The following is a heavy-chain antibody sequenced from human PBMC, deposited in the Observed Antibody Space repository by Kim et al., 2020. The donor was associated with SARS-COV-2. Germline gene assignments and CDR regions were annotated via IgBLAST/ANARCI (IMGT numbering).Heavy chain of an antibody. CDR1: GFTFSSYD. V-gene: IGHV3-13*01. D-gene: IGHD3-10*01. J-gene: IGHJ6*02. CDR2: IGTAGDT. Sequence: GGSLRLSCAASGFTFSSYDMHWVRQATGKGLEWVSAIGTAGDTYYPGSVKGRFTISRENAKNSLYLQMNSLRAGDTAVYYCARGNYYGSGSYYKYHYYGMDVWGQGTTVTVSS. CDR3: ARGNYYGSGSYYKYHYYGMDV.